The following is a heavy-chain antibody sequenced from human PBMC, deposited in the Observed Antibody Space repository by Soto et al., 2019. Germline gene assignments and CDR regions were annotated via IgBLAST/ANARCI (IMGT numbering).Heavy chain of an antibody. CDR2: ISYDGSNK. V-gene: IGHV3-30-3*01. Sequence: GGSLRLSCAASGFTFSSYAMHWVRQAPGKGLEWVAVISYDGSNKYYADSVKGRFTISRDNSKNTLYLQMNSLRAEDTAVYYCARGSSSSGWYVGDFDYWGQGTLVTVSS. CDR1: GFTFSSYA. J-gene: IGHJ4*02. CDR3: ARGSSSSGWYVGDFDY. D-gene: IGHD6-19*01.